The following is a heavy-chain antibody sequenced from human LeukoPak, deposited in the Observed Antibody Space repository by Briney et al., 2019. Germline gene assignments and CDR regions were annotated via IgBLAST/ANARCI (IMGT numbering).Heavy chain of an antibody. CDR1: GFTVSSNS. V-gene: IGHV3-53*01. CDR2: IYSDNT. CDR3: AKDHLLGSGWTTFDY. Sequence: PGGSLRLSCTVSGFTVSSNSMSWVRQAPGKGLEWVSFIYSDNTHYSDSVKGRFTISRDNSKNTLYLQMNSLRAEDTAVYYCAKDHLLGSGWTTFDYWGQGTLVTVSS. D-gene: IGHD6-19*01. J-gene: IGHJ4*02.